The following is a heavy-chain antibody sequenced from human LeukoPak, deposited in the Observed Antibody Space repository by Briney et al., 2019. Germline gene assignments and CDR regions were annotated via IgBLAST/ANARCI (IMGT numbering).Heavy chain of an antibody. CDR1: GFTFSAYG. CDR3: AKHWSYCSNTSCFFNYYYYYMDV. J-gene: IGHJ6*03. Sequence: GGSLRLSCAASGFTFSAYGMSWVRQSPRKGLEWVSGVSGADGTTYYADSVKGRFTISRDNSKSTLYLQMNNLRAEDTAVYYCAKHWSYCSNTSCFFNYYYYYMDVWGKGTTVTVSS. CDR2: VSGADGTT. D-gene: IGHD2-2*01. V-gene: IGHV3-23*01.